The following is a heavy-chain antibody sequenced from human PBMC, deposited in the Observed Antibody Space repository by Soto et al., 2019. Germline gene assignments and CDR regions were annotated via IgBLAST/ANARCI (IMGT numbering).Heavy chain of an antibody. CDR2: INHSGNT. CDR1: GGSFRTDY. D-gene: IGHD3-16*01. J-gene: IGHJ4*02. V-gene: IGHV4-34*01. Sequence: ASETLSLTCAVYGGSFRTDYWSWIRQPPGKGLEWIGEINHSGNTNYNPSLKSRVTISVDTSKSQFSLKLTSVTAADTAVYYCARRISHGAYYFDFWGQGTLVTVPS. CDR3: ARRISHGAYYFDF.